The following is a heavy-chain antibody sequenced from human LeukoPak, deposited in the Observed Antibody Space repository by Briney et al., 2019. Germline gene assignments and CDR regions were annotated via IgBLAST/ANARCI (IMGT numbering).Heavy chain of an antibody. CDR1: GFTFSSYE. Sequence: GGSLRLSCAASGFTFSSYEMNWVRQAPGKGLEWASYISGSGSTIYYADSVKGRFTISRDNAKNSLYLQMNSLRAEDTAVYYCASSRRKLVVRGGALDYWGQGTLVTVSS. D-gene: IGHD3-10*01. V-gene: IGHV3-48*03. CDR2: ISGSGSTI. CDR3: ASSRRKLVVRGGALDY. J-gene: IGHJ4*02.